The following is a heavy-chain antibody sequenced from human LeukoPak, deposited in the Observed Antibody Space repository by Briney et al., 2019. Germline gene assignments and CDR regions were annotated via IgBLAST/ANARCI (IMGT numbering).Heavy chain of an antibody. V-gene: IGHV3-23*01. Sequence: GGSLRLSCAASGFTFSSYAMSWVRQAPGKGLEWVSAISGSGGSTYYADSVKGLFTISRDNSKNTLYLQMNILRAEDTAVYYCAKAGSGSYYRRGYWGQGTLVTVSS. CDR2: ISGSGGST. CDR3: AKAGSGSYYRRGY. CDR1: GFTFSSYA. D-gene: IGHD3-10*01. J-gene: IGHJ4*02.